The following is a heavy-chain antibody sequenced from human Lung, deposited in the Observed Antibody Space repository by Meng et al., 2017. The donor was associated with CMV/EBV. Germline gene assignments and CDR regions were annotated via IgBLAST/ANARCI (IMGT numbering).Heavy chain of an antibody. D-gene: IGHD3-16*01. CDR1: GDAITSYY. Sequence: VQLQESGPGLVKPSETLALICTVSGDAITSYYWSWIRQSPGKGLEWIGYVSSSGSANYNPSLKTRVTISVDTSKNQFSLKLNSVTAADTAIYYCAKEGGKGGFDPWGQGTLVTVSS. V-gene: IGHV4-59*01. J-gene: IGHJ5*02. CDR3: AKEGGKGGFDP. CDR2: VSSSGSA.